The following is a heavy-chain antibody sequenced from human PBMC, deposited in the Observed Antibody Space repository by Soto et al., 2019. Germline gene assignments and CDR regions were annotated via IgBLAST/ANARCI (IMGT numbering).Heavy chain of an antibody. CDR1: GGSISSGDYY. CDR3: ARDCWGGRTYYYYGMDV. Sequence: KPSETLSLTCTVSGGSISSGDYYWSWIRQPPGKGPEWIGYIYYSGSTYYNPSLKSRVTISVDTSKNQFSLKLSSVTAADTAVYYCARDCWGGRTYYYYGMDVWGQGTTVTVSS. J-gene: IGHJ6*02. V-gene: IGHV4-30-4*01. CDR2: IYYSGST. D-gene: IGHD3-16*01.